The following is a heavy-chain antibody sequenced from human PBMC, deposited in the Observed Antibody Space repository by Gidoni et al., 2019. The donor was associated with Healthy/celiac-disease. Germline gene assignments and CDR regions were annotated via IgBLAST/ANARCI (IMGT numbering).Heavy chain of an antibody. D-gene: IGHD3-22*01. CDR2: ISSSSSTI. Sequence: EVQLVESGGGLVQPGGSRRLSCAASGFPFSSYSMKRVGQAPGKGLEWVSYISSSSSTIYYADSVKGRFTISRDNAKNSLYLQMNSLRDEDTAVYYCARDGRYYDSSGYSYYYYYYGMDVWGQGTTVTVSS. CDR1: GFPFSSYS. J-gene: IGHJ6*02. CDR3: ARDGRYYDSSGYSYYYYYYGMDV. V-gene: IGHV3-48*02.